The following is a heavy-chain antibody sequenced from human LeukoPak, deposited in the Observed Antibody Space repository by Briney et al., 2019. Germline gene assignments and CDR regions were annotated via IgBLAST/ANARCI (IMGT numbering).Heavy chain of an antibody. CDR1: GGTFSSYA. CDR2: IIPIFGTA. V-gene: IGHV1-69*05. CDR3: ARGTYYYDSSGYFFDY. D-gene: IGHD3-22*01. J-gene: IGHJ4*02. Sequence: ASVKVSCKASGGTFSSYAISWVRQAPGQGLEWMGGIIPIFGTANYAQKFQGRVTMTRDMSTSTVYMELSSLRSEDTAVYYCARGTYYYDSSGYFFDYWGQGTLVTVSS.